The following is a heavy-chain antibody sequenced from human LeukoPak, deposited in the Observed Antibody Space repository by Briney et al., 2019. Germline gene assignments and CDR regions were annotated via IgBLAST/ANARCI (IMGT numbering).Heavy chain of an antibody. J-gene: IGHJ4*02. V-gene: IGHV3-74*01. Sequence: PGGSLRLSCAASGFSFSTYWMHWVRQAPGKGLVWVSHVHSNGRSTSYADSVKGRFTISRDNSKNTLYLQMNSLRAEDTAVFYCAKGSTAGYYFDYWGQGTLVTVSS. CDR1: GFSFSTYW. CDR2: VHSNGRST. D-gene: IGHD5-18*01. CDR3: AKGSTAGYYFDY.